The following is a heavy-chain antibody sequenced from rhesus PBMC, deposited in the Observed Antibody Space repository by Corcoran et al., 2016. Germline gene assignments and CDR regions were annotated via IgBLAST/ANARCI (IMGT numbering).Heavy chain of an antibody. Sequence: QVQLQESGPGLVKPSETLSLTCAVSGGSISGGYYWGWIRQHPGKGLEWIGYIYGQSASTYSNPSLKSRVTISKDTSKNQFSLKLSSVTAADTAVYYCARGNHYGSGYYGDYFDYWGQGVLVTVSS. V-gene: IGHV4S7*01. CDR1: GGSISGGYY. D-gene: IGHD3-28*01. J-gene: IGHJ4*01. CDR3: ARGNHYGSGYYGDYFDY. CDR2: IYGQSAST.